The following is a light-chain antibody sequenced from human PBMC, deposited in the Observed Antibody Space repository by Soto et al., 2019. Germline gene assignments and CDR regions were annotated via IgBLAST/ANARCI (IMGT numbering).Light chain of an antibody. CDR2: AAS. CDR3: QQPISFPIT. V-gene: IGKV1D-12*01. J-gene: IGKJ5*01. CDR1: QDISGW. Sequence: IQITQSPSSVSASVGDRVTITCRASQDISGWLAWYQQKPGKAPKLLIYAASSLQSGVPSRFSGSGSGTDFSLTIRSLQPEDFATYYCQQPISFPITFGQGTRLEIK.